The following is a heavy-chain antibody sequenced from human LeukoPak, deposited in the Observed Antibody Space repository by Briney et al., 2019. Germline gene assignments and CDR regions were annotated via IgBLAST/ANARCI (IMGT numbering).Heavy chain of an antibody. V-gene: IGHV5-10-1*01. CDR3: ASLVDTAMVLG. CDR2: IDPSDSYT. Sequence: GESLRISSKGSGYSFTIDWISWVRQMRGKGLEGMGRIDPSDSYTNYSPSFQGTVTIPADKSLSTAYLQWSSLKASDTAMYYCASLVDTAMVLGWGQGTLVTVSS. CDR1: GYSFTIDW. J-gene: IGHJ4*02. D-gene: IGHD5-18*01.